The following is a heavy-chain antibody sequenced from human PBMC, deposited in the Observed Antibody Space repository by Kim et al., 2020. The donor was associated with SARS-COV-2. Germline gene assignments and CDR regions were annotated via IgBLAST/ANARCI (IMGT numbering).Heavy chain of an antibody. Sequence: GGSLRLSCTASGFTFGDYAMSWVRQAPGKGLEWVGFIRSKAYGGTTEYAVSVKGRFTISRDDSKSIAYLQMNSLKTEDTAVYYCTRARIRYCSSTSCYNHQVTPYYYYYYMDVWGKGTTVTVSS. J-gene: IGHJ6*03. CDR3: TRARIRYCSSTSCYNHQVTPYYYYYYMDV. D-gene: IGHD2-2*02. V-gene: IGHV3-49*04. CDR2: IRSKAYGGTT. CDR1: GFTFGDYA.